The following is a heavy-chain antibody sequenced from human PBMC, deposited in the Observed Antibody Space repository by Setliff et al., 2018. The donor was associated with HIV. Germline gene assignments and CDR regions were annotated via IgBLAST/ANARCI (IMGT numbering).Heavy chain of an antibody. V-gene: IGHV4-34*01. CDR2: INHRGSA. D-gene: IGHD6-13*01. CDR1: GGSFSGYF. J-gene: IGHJ6*03. CDR3: ARQGGFSSSYYPRNYVDV. Sequence: SETLSLTCAVYGGSFSGYFWSWIRQSPGKGLEWIGEINHRGSANHNPSFKSRVIISVDTSKNQFSLKLSSATAADTAVYYCARQGGFSSSYYPRNYVDVWGKGTTVTVSS.